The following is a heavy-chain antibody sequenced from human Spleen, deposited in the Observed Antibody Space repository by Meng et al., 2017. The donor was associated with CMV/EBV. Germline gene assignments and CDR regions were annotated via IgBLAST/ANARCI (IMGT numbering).Heavy chain of an antibody. Sequence: TNYGVSGVRQAPGQGLECMGWISAYNSNTNYAQKFQGRVTMSTDTSTSTAYMELRSLRSDDTAVYYCARVRLRSLEWLPQSGVNWFDPWGQGTLVPSPQ. D-gene: IGHD3-3*01. J-gene: IGHJ5*02. V-gene: IGHV1-18*01. CDR2: ISAYNSNT. CDR1: TNYG. CDR3: ARVRLRSLEWLPQSGVNWFDP.